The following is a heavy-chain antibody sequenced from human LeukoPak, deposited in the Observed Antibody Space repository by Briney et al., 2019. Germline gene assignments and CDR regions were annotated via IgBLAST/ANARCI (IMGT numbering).Heavy chain of an antibody. D-gene: IGHD3-22*01. CDR1: GFTFSSYA. J-gene: IGHJ3*02. V-gene: IGHV3-30-3*01. CDR2: ISYDGSNK. Sequence: LPGGSLRLSCAASGFTFSSYAMHWVRQAPGKGLEWVAVISYDGSNKYYADSVKGRFTISRDNSKNTLYLQMNSLRAEDTAVYYCARGGLYYDSSENAFDIWGQGTMVTVSS. CDR3: ARGGLYYDSSENAFDI.